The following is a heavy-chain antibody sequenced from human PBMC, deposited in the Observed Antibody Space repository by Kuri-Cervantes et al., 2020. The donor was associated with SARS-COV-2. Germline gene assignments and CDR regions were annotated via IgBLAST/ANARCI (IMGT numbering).Heavy chain of an antibody. J-gene: IGHJ6*02. CDR2: IYPGDSDT. CDR3: ARLPCGTIFGSGGSCYSSTNYYYYGMDV. V-gene: IGHV5-51*01. Sequence: KVSCKGSGYSFTSYWIGWVRQMPGKGLEWMGIIYPGDSDTRYSSSFQGQVTISADKSISTAYLQWSSLKASDTAMYYCARLPCGTIFGSGGSCYSSTNYYYYGMDVWGQGTTVTVSS. CDR1: GYSFTSYW. D-gene: IGHD2-15*01.